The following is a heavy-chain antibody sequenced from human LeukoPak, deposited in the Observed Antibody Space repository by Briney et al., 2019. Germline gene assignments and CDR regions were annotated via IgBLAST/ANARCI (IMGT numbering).Heavy chain of an antibody. V-gene: IGHV3-7*01. D-gene: IGHD3-3*01. CDR1: GFIFSGYW. J-gene: IGHJ6*02. CDR2: INQDGSKK. Sequence: PGGSLRLSCAASGFIFSGYWMSWVRQAPGMGLEWVANINQDGSKKYYVDSVKGRFTISRDNAKNSLYLQMNSLRAEDTAVYYCARAHFDFWSGYYQPFYYYYGMDVWGQGTTVTVSS. CDR3: ARAHFDFWSGYYQPFYYYYGMDV.